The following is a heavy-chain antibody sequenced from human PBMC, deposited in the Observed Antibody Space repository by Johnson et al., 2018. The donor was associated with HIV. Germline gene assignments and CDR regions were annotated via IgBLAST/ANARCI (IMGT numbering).Heavy chain of an antibody. Sequence: QVQLVESGGGLVKPGGSLRLSCAASGFTFSDYYMSWIRQAPGKGLEWVSYISSSGSIIYYADSVKGRFTISRDNSKNTVFLQMNSLRPEDTAMYYCAAYYDFWSGSYTSGFDIWGQGTMVTVSS. CDR3: AAYYDFWSGSYTSGFDI. D-gene: IGHD3-3*01. CDR1: GFTFSDYY. V-gene: IGHV3-11*04. CDR2: ISSSGSII. J-gene: IGHJ3*02.